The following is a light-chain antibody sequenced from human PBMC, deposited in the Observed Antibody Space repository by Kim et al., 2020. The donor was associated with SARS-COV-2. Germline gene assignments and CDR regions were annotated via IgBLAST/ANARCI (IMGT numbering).Light chain of an antibody. J-gene: IGKJ1*01. CDR2: KAF. CDR1: QSVGNW. CDR3: QQYDTYST. Sequence: SASVGERVTITCRASQSVGNWLAWYQQKPGKAPKLLIYKAFSLESGVPSRFSGSGSGTEFTLTITSRQPDDFATYYCQQYDTYSTFGQGTKVEIK. V-gene: IGKV1-5*03.